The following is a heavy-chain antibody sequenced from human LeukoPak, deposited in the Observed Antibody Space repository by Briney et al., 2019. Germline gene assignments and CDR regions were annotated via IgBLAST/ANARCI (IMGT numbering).Heavy chain of an antibody. V-gene: IGHV3-21*01. J-gene: IGHJ5*02. Sequence: GGSLRLSCAASGFDFSTQWMSWVRQAPGKGLEWVSSISSSSSYIYYADSVKGRFTISRDNSKNTLYLEMNSLRTEDTAVYHCAKDLMRDRWFGESWGQGTLVTVSS. D-gene: IGHD3-10*01. CDR1: GFDFSTQW. CDR3: AKDLMRDRWFGES. CDR2: ISSSSSYI.